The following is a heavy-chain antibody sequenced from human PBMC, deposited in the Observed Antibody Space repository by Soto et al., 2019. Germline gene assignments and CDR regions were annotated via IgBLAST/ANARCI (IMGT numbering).Heavy chain of an antibody. V-gene: IGHV1-24*01. J-gene: IGHJ4*02. CDR3: ARPPRYISAWYYFDP. CDR1: GYTLTELS. D-gene: IGHD6-19*01. Sequence: SVPVSCKVSGYTLTELSMHWVRQAPGKGLEWMGGFDPEDGATISAQTFQGRVTMTEDTSTDTAYIELSSLRSEDTAVYYCARPPRYISAWYYFDPWGQGTQVTVSS. CDR2: FDPEDGAT.